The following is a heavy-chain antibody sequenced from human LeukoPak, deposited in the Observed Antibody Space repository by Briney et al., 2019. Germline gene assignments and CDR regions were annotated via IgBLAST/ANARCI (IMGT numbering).Heavy chain of an antibody. CDR2: ITASGTAM. J-gene: IGHJ4*02. Sequence: PGGSLRLSCAASGFTFSNYSMNWVRQAPGKGLGWVSHITASGTAMFYADSVKGRFTISRDNAKNSLYLQMNSLRDEDTAVYYCASSGSYRFDYWGQGTLVTVSS. D-gene: IGHD1-26*01. CDR1: GFTFSNYS. V-gene: IGHV3-48*02. CDR3: ASSGSYRFDY.